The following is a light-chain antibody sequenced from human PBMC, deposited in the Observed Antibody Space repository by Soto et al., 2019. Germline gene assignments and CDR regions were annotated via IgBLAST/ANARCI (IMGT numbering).Light chain of an antibody. Sequence: DIVMTQSPLSLPVTPGEPASISCRSSQSLVHSNGYNYLDWYLQKPGQSPQLLIYLGSNRASGVPDRFSGSGSGTYFTLKISRVEAEDVGVYYCMQTLQSWTFGQGTKVDIK. CDR1: QSLVHSNGYNY. CDR2: LGS. CDR3: MQTLQSWT. J-gene: IGKJ1*01. V-gene: IGKV2-28*01.